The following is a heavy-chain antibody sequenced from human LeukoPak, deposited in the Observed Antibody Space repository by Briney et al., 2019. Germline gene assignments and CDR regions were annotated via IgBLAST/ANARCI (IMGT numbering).Heavy chain of an antibody. CDR1: GFTVSSNY. V-gene: IGHV3-53*01. Sequence: GGSLRLSCAASGFTVSSNYMSWVRQAPGKGLEWVSVIYSGGSTYYADSVKGRFTISRDNSKNTLYLQMNSLRAEDTAVYYCARDSVDTAMVKDAFDIWGQGTMVTVSS. D-gene: IGHD5-18*01. CDR2: IYSGGST. CDR3: ARDSVDTAMVKDAFDI. J-gene: IGHJ3*02.